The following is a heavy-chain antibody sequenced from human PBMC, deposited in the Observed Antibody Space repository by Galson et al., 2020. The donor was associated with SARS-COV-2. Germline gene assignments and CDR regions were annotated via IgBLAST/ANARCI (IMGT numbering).Heavy chain of an antibody. CDR3: ARGAHNYYDSSGYALGLDY. J-gene: IGHJ4*02. D-gene: IGHD3-22*01. CDR1: GGTFSSYA. V-gene: IGHV1-69*13. CDR2: IIPIFGTA. Sequence: SVKVFCKASGGTFSSYAISWVRQAPGQGLEWLGGIIPIFGTANYAQKFQGRVTITADESTSTAYMELSSLRSEDTAVYYCARGAHNYYDSSGYALGLDYGGQGTLVTVSS.